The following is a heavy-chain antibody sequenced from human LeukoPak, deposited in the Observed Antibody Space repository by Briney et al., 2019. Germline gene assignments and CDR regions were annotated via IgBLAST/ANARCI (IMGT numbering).Heavy chain of an antibody. J-gene: IGHJ4*02. CDR2: ISSGGETI. Sequence: GGSLRLSRAASGFTFSSYEMNWVRQAPGKGLEWVSYISSGGETIYYADSVKGRFTISRDNAKNSLYLQMNSLRAEDTAVYYCARQARSLETRIPYFDYWGQGTLVTVSS. V-gene: IGHV3-48*03. CDR1: GFTFSSYE. CDR3: ARQARSLETRIPYFDY. D-gene: IGHD3-3*01.